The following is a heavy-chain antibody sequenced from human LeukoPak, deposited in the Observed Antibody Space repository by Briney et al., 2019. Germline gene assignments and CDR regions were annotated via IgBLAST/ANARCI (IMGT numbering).Heavy chain of an antibody. CDR2: IYYSGST. D-gene: IGHD1-26*01. CDR3: ARDARIGGAFDI. J-gene: IGHJ3*02. V-gene: IGHV4-59*01. Sequence: SETLSLTCTVSGGSISSYYWSWIRQPPGKGLEWIGYIYYSGSTNYNPSLKSRVTISVDTSKNQFSLKLSSVTAADTAVYYCARDARIGGAFDIWGQGTMATVSS. CDR1: GGSISSYY.